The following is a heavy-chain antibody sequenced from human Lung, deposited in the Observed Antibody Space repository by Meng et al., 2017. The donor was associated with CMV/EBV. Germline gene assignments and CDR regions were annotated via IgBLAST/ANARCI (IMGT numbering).Heavy chain of an antibody. D-gene: IGHD5-24*01. CDR1: DSSISSGHY. J-gene: IGHJ6*02. CDR2: VSHSGSP. V-gene: IGHV4-38-2*02. Sequence: SXTXSLXCTVSDSSISSGHYWGWIRQPPGKGLEWIGSVSHSGSPYYNPSLMRRATTSFDTSKNQFSLKLRSVTAADTAVYYCAREMATIYWWGNAMDVWGQGTTVTVSS. CDR3: AREMATIYWWGNAMDV.